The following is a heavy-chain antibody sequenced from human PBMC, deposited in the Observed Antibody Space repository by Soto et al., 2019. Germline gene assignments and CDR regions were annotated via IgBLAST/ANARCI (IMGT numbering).Heavy chain of an antibody. CDR3: ARAAAGNSPFDY. J-gene: IGHJ4*02. Sequence: QVQLVESGGGVVQPGRSLRLSCAASGFTFSNYGMHWVRQAPGKGLEWVAVIWYDGSNKYYADSVKGRFTISRDNSKNTLYVQMESLRAEETAGYYCARAAAGNSPFDYWGQGTLVTVSS. D-gene: IGHD6-13*01. V-gene: IGHV3-33*01. CDR2: IWYDGSNK. CDR1: GFTFSNYG.